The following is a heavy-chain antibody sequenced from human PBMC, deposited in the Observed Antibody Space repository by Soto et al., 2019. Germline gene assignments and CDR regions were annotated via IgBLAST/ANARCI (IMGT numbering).Heavy chain of an antibody. J-gene: IGHJ4*02. D-gene: IGHD6-19*01. CDR2: ISGSGGST. V-gene: IGHV3-23*01. CDR1: GFTFSSYA. Sequence: EVQLLESGGGLVQPGGSLRLSCAAPGFTFSSYAMNWVRQAPGKGLEWVSVISGSGGSTYYADSVKGRFTISRDNSKNTLYLQMSSLRGEDTAVYYCARRSSGWYFDYWGQGTLVTVSS. CDR3: ARRSSGWYFDY.